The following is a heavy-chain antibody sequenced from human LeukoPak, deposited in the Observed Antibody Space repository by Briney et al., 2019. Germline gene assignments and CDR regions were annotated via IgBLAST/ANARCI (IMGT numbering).Heavy chain of an antibody. CDR3: AREGLRSNWFDP. CDR1: GGTFSSYA. D-gene: IGHD5-12*01. CDR2: IIPIFGTA. J-gene: IGHJ5*02. V-gene: IGHV1-69*05. Sequence: ASVKVSCKASGGTFSSYAISWVRQAPGQGLEWMGGIIPIFGTANYAQKFQGRVTMTRDTSISTAYMELSRLRSDDTAVYYCAREGLRSNWFDPWGQGTLVTVSS.